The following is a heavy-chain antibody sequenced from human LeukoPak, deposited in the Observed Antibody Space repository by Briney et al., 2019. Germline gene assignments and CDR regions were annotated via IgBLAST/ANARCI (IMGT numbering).Heavy chain of an antibody. V-gene: IGHV3-21*01. J-gene: IGHJ4*02. Sequence: PGGSLRLSCAASGFTFSSYSMNWVRQAPGKGLEWVSSISSSSSYIYYADSVKGRFTISRDNAKNTLNLQMNSLRAEDTAVYYCARGYYYDSPGYYGNVDYWGQGTLVTVSS. CDR1: GFTFSSYS. CDR3: ARGYYYDSPGYYGNVDY. CDR2: ISSSSSYI. D-gene: IGHD3-22*01.